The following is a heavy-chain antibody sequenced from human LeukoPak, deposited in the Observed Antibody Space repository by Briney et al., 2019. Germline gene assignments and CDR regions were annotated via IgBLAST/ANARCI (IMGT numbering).Heavy chain of an antibody. CDR3: ARLPPDYYDSSGYYGSYFDY. D-gene: IGHD3-22*01. CDR1: GYTFTSYG. Sequence: ASVKVSCKASGYTFTSYGISWVRQAPGQGPEWMGWISAYNGNTNYAQKLQGRVTMTTDTSTSTAYMELRSLRSDDTAVYYCARLPPDYYDSSGYYGSYFDYWGQGTLVTVSS. J-gene: IGHJ4*02. CDR2: ISAYNGNT. V-gene: IGHV1-18*01.